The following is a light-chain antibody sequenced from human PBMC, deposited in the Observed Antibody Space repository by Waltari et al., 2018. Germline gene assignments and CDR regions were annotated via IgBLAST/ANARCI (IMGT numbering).Light chain of an antibody. Sequence: EIVMTQSPTTLSVSPGERATLSCRASQIFRNRLAWYQQKPGQAPSLLISLASTRATGIPARFSGSGSGTQFSLAISSLQHEDFAIYYCQHHSTWPPTFGPGTRV. V-gene: IGKV3D-15*01. CDR3: QHHSTWPPT. J-gene: IGKJ1*01. CDR1: QIFRNR. CDR2: LAS.